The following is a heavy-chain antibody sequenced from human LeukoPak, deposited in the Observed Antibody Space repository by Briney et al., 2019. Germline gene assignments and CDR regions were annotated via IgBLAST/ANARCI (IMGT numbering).Heavy chain of an antibody. D-gene: IGHD4-17*01. Sequence: PSETLSLTCTVSGGSIKSSSYYWGWIRQPPGKGLEWIGSIYYSGSTFYNPSLKSRLTLSVDTSKSQFSLKLTSVTAADTATYYCARLHDYGDYYADYWGQGTLVTVSS. V-gene: IGHV4-39*01. CDR1: GGSIKSSSYY. CDR3: ARLHDYGDYYADY. CDR2: IYYSGST. J-gene: IGHJ4*02.